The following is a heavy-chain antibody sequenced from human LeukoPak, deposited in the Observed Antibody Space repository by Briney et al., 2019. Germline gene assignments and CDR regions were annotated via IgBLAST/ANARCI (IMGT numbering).Heavy chain of an antibody. Sequence: ASVKVSCKASGYTFTSYDINWVRQATGQGLEWMGWMNPNSGSTGYAQKFQGRVTITRNTSISTAYMVLSSLRSEDTAVYYCARGPGNWNYWGLFDPWGQGTLVTVSS. D-gene: IGHD1-7*01. V-gene: IGHV1-8*03. CDR2: MNPNSGST. J-gene: IGHJ5*02. CDR1: GYTFTSYD. CDR3: ARGPGNWNYWGLFDP.